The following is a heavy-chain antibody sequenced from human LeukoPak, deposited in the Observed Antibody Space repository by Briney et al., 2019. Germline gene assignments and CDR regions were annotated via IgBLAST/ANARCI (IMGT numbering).Heavy chain of an antibody. Sequence: GGSLRLSCAASGFTFSSYAMHWVRQAPGKGLEWVAVISYDGSNKYYADSVKGRFTISRDNSKNTLYLQMNSLRAEDTAVYYCARDSQYYYDSSGYYYYYGMDVWGQGTTVTVSS. D-gene: IGHD3-22*01. V-gene: IGHV3-30-3*01. CDR1: GFTFSSYA. CDR2: ISYDGSNK. J-gene: IGHJ6*02. CDR3: ARDSQYYYDSSGYYYYYGMDV.